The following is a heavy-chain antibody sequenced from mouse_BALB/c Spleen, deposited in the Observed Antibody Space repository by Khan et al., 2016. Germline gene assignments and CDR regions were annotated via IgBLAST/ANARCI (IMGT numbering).Heavy chain of an antibody. J-gene: IGHJ3*01. CDR2: IWAGGST. D-gene: IGHD2-4*01. CDR1: GFSLTNSG. CDR3: ARDDQDYDAWFAS. Sequence: QVQLKESGPGLVAPSQSLSITCTVTGFSLTNSGVHWVRQPPGKGLDWLGVIWAGGSTDYNSALMSRLSITKDNSQKQVFLKMNSLQTDDTAMYXSARDDQDYDAWFASWGQGTLVTVSA. V-gene: IGHV2-9*02.